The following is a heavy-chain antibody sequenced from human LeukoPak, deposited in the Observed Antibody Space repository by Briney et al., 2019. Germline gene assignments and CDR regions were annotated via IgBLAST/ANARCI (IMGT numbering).Heavy chain of an antibody. V-gene: IGHV3-48*01. J-gene: IGHJ6*03. CDR2: ISSSSSTI. Sequence: GRSLRLSCAASGFTFSSYSMNWVRQAPGKGLEWVSYISSSSSTIYYADSVKGRFTISRDNAKNSLYLQMNSLRAEDTAVYYCASSASPDYYYYMDVWGKGTTVTVSS. D-gene: IGHD6-6*01. CDR1: GFTFSSYS. CDR3: ASSASPDYYYYMDV.